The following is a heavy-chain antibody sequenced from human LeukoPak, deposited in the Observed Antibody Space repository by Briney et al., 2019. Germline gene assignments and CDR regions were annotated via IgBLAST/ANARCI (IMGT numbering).Heavy chain of an antibody. V-gene: IGHV4-34*01. J-gene: IGHJ4*02. Sequence: SETLSLTCAVYGGSFSGYYWSWIRQPPGKGLEWIGEINHSGSTNYNPSLKSRVTISVDTSKNQFSLKLSSVTAADTAVYYCARHLIAVAGIIDYWGQGTLVTVSS. CDR1: GGSFSGYY. CDR3: ARHLIAVAGIIDY. CDR2: INHSGST. D-gene: IGHD6-19*01.